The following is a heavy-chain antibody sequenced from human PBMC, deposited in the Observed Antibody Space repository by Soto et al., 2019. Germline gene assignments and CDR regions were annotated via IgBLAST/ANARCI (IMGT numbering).Heavy chain of an antibody. D-gene: IGHD2-21*02. CDR1: GYTFTDHY. CDR3: ARDSPSLAYCGGDCYSIDY. J-gene: IGHJ4*02. CDR2: INSNSGGT. Sequence: QEQLVQSGAEVKKPGASVKVSCKASGYTFTDHYIHWVRQAPGQGLEWMGWINSNSGGTNSAQKFRGRVTMTRDTSISTAYMELTRLRSDDTAVYYCARDSPSLAYCGGDCYSIDYWGQGTLVTVSS. V-gene: IGHV1-2*02.